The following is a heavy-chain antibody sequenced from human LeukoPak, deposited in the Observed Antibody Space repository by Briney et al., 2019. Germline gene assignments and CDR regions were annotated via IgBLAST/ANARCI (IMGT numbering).Heavy chain of an antibody. Sequence: GGSLRLSCAASGFTVSSNYMSWVRQAPGKGLEWVSVIYSGGNTYYADSVKGRFTISRDNSRNTLYLHMNSLRAEDTAVYYCASPGVQLWVRPFDYWGQGTLVTVSS. V-gene: IGHV3-66*01. CDR2: IYSGGNT. D-gene: IGHD1-1*01. J-gene: IGHJ4*02. CDR1: GFTVSSNY. CDR3: ASPGVQLWVRPFDY.